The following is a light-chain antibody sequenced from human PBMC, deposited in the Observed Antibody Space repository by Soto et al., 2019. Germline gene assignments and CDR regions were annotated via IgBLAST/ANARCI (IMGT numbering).Light chain of an antibody. CDR3: QQYYNTPYT. J-gene: IGKJ2*01. V-gene: IGKV4-1*01. Sequence: DIVLTQSPDSLAVSLGERATINCKSSQSVLYTSNSKNYLAWYQQKPGQPPKLFIYWASTRKSGVPDRFSGSGSGTDFTLTISSLQAEDVAVYYCQQYYNTPYTFGQGTRLEIK. CDR1: QSVLYTSNSKNY. CDR2: WAS.